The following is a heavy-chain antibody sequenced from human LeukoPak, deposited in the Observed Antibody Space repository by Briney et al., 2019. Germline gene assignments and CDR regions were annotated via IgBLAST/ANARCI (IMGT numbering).Heavy chain of an antibody. J-gene: IGHJ4*02. Sequence: ASVKVSCKVSGYTLTELSIHWVRQAPGKGLEWMGGFDPENGDTIYAQKFQGRVTMTQETSTDTAYMELSSLRSEDMAVYYCARAVAGFLFDYWGQGTLVTVSS. CDR3: ARAVAGFLFDY. D-gene: IGHD6-19*01. CDR1: GYTLTELS. V-gene: IGHV1-24*01. CDR2: FDPENGDT.